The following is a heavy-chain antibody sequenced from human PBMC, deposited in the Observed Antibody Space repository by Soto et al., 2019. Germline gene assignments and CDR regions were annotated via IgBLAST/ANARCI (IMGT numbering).Heavy chain of an antibody. D-gene: IGHD3-22*01. V-gene: IGHV3-48*02. Sequence: EVLLVESGGGLVQPGGSLRLSCAASGFTFSSYSMNWVRQAPGKGPEWISYISSSSSTIYYADSEGRFTISRDNAKNSLYLQMNSLRDEDTAVYYCARAMTYYYGSPDYYCFDYWGQGTLVTVSS. CDR2: ISSSSSTI. CDR1: GFTFSSYS. CDR3: ARAMTYYYGSPDYYCFDY. J-gene: IGHJ4*02.